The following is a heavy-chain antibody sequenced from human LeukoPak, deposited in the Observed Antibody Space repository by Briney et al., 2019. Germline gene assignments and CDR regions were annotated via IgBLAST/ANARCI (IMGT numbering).Heavy chain of an antibody. D-gene: IGHD3-22*01. CDR1: GFTSSSYA. Sequence: GRSLRLSCAASGFTSSSYAMHWVRQAPGKGLEWVAVISYDGSNKYYADSVKGRFTISRDNSKNTLYLQMNSLRAEDTAVYYCARDRMDYYDSSGYFDYWGQGTLVTVSS. J-gene: IGHJ4*02. CDR3: ARDRMDYYDSSGYFDY. V-gene: IGHV3-30-3*01. CDR2: ISYDGSNK.